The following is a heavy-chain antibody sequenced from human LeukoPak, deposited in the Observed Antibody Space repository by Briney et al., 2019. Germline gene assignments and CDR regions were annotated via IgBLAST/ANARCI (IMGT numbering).Heavy chain of an antibody. CDR1: GYSISSGYY. CDR2: IHHSGST. J-gene: IGHJ1*01. Sequence: MSSETLSLTCTVSGYSISSGYYWAWIRQPPGKGLEWIGTIHHSGSTYYNPSLKSRVTISVDTSKNQFSLKLSSVTAADTAVYYCASGGDSSGYYHEYFQHWGQGTLVTVSS. V-gene: IGHV4-38-2*02. CDR3: ASGGDSSGYYHEYFQH. D-gene: IGHD3-22*01.